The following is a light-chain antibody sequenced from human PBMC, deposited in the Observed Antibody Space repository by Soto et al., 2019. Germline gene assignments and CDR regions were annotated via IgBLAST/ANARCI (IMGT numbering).Light chain of an antibody. Sequence: DIVMTQSPDSLAVSLGERATINCKSSQSVLYSSNNKNYLAWYQQKPGQSPKMLISWASTRDFGVPDRFSGSVSGTDFSLTISSLQAEDVAVYYCQQYYSSPLTFGQGTKLEI. J-gene: IGKJ2*01. CDR2: WAS. V-gene: IGKV4-1*01. CDR3: QQYYSSPLT. CDR1: QSVLYSSNNKNY.